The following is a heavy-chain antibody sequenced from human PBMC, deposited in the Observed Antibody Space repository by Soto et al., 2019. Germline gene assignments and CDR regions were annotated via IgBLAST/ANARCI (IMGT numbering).Heavy chain of an antibody. J-gene: IGHJ3*02. CDR3: ARAMRNDAFDI. Sequence: QVQLQESGPGLVKPSQTLSLTCTVSGGSISSGGYYWSWIRQHPGKGLEWIGYIYYSGGTYYNPCLRSRVTISVDTSKNRFSLKLSSVTAADTAVYYCARAMRNDAFDIWGQGTMVTVSS. CDR1: GGSISSGGYY. CDR2: IYYSGGT. V-gene: IGHV4-31*03.